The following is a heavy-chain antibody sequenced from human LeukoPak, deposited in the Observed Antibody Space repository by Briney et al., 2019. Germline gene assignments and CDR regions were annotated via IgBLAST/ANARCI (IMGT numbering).Heavy chain of an antibody. J-gene: IGHJ4*02. Sequence: GGSLRLSCAASGFTFSDYQMSWIRQAPGKGLEWVSYISSSSSYTNYADSVKGRFTISRDNAKNSLYLQMNSPRAEDTAVYYCAKAYYDTSGRMGGFDYWGQGTLVTVSS. CDR3: AKAYYDTSGRMGGFDY. V-gene: IGHV3-11*03. CDR2: ISSSSSYT. D-gene: IGHD3-22*01. CDR1: GFTFSDYQ.